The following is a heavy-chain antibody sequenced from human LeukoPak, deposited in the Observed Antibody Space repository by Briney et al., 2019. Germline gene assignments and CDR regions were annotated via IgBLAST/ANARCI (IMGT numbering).Heavy chain of an antibody. Sequence: ASVKVSCKASGYTFTSYYMHWVRQAPGQGLERMGIINPSGGSTSYAQKFQGRVTMTRDTSTSTVYMELSSLRSEDTAVYYCARGGITIFGVVDHDAFDIWGQGTMVTVSS. CDR2: INPSGGST. V-gene: IGHV1-46*01. D-gene: IGHD3-3*01. J-gene: IGHJ3*02. CDR1: GYTFTSYY. CDR3: ARGGITIFGVVDHDAFDI.